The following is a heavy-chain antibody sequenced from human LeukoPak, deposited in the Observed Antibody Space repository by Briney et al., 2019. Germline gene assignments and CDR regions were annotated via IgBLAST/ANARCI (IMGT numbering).Heavy chain of an antibody. CDR3: ARVHGYNYNDAFDI. V-gene: IGHV3-33*01. Sequence: PGGSLRLSCAASGFNFSSYGMHWVRQAPGKGLEWVTSIWFDGSNIHYADSVKGRVTISRDNSKSALYLQMNSLRAEDTAVYYCARVHGYNYNDAFDIWGQGTMVTVSS. CDR2: IWFDGSNI. CDR1: GFNFSSYG. D-gene: IGHD5-24*01. J-gene: IGHJ3*02.